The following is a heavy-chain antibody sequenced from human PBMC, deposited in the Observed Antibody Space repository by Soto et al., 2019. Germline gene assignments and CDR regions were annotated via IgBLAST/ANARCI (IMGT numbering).Heavy chain of an antibody. Sequence: VGSLRLSCAASGFTFSSYGMHWVRQAPGKGLEWVAVISYDGSNKYYADSVKGRFTISRDNSKNTLYLQMNSLRAEDTAVYYCAKDRVLGSSSWMYYYYYGMDVWGQGTTVTVSS. D-gene: IGHD6-13*01. CDR3: AKDRVLGSSSWMYYYYYGMDV. CDR2: ISYDGSNK. J-gene: IGHJ6*02. CDR1: GFTFSSYG. V-gene: IGHV3-30*18.